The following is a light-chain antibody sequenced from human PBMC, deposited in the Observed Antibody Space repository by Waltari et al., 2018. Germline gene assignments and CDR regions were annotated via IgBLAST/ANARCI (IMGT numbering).Light chain of an antibody. V-gene: IGKV1-27*01. Sequence: DIQMTQSPASLSASVGDRVTITCRASQDISNSLAWYQQKPGKVPKLLIYVASTLQSGFPSRFSGSGSGTDFTLTISSLQPEDVATYYCQKYNSAPLTFGPGTKVDIK. CDR2: VAS. CDR1: QDISNS. J-gene: IGKJ3*01. CDR3: QKYNSAPLT.